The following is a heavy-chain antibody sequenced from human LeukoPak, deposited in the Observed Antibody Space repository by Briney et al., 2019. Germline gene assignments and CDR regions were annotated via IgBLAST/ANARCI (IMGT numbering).Heavy chain of an antibody. D-gene: IGHD5-18*01. CDR2: ISYDGSNK. CDR3: ARGTYSYGSNGPTFDY. CDR1: GFTFSSYG. V-gene: IGHV3-30*03. Sequence: GRSLRLSCAASGFTFSSYGMHWVRQAPGKGLEWVAVISYDGSNKYYADSVKGRFTISRDNSKNTLYLQMNSLRAEDTAVYYCARGTYSYGSNGPTFDYWGQGTLVTASS. J-gene: IGHJ4*02.